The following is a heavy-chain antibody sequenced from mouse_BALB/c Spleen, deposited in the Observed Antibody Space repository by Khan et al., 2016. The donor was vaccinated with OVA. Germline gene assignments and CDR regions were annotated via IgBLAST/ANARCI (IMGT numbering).Heavy chain of an antibody. CDR1: GYTITNYG. CDR3: SRPPVYSYSLDH. V-gene: IGHV9-3-1*01. J-gene: IGHJ4*01. Sequence: QSGPEMKKPGETVKISCKASGYTITNYGMNWLKQSPGKALKWRGWINTFTGEPTYDDAFKGRFAFSWDTSASTAYLQINNLKIEDTATXLCSRPPVYSYSLDHWGQGTTLTVSS. CDR2: INTFTGEP. D-gene: IGHD2-12*01.